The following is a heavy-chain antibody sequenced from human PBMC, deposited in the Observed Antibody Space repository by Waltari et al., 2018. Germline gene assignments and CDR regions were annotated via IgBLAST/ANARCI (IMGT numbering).Heavy chain of an antibody. CDR3: AKGQILDY. CDR2: ISYDGSNK. Sequence: QVQLVESGGGVVQPGRSLRLPCAASGFTFSCDGMHWFRQAPGKGLEWVAVISYDGSNKYYADSVKGRFTISRDNSKNTLYLQMNSLRAEDTAVYYCAKGQILDYWGQGTLVTVSS. D-gene: IGHD5-18*01. V-gene: IGHV3-30*18. J-gene: IGHJ4*02. CDR1: GFTFSCDG.